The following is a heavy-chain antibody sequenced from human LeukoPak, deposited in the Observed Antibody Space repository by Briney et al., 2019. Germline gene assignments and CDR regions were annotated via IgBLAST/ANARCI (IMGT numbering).Heavy chain of an antibody. CDR1: GFTFSSYA. Sequence: AGGSLRLSCAASGFTFSSYAMSWVRQAPGKGLEWVSAISGSGGSTYYADSVKGRFTISRDNSKNTLYLQMNSLRAEDTAVYYCAKDSGYYYDSSGYVDYWGQGTLVTASS. CDR2: ISGSGGST. V-gene: IGHV3-23*01. D-gene: IGHD3-22*01. J-gene: IGHJ4*02. CDR3: AKDSGYYYDSSGYVDY.